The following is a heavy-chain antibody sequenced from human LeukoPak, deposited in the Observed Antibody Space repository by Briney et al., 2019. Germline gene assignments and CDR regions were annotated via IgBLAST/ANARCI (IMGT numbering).Heavy chain of an antibody. CDR3: ARDPLKYYDSSGYR. CDR2: IYYSGST. D-gene: IGHD3-22*01. J-gene: IGHJ4*02. Sequence: PSQTLSLTCTVSGGSISSGDYYWSWIRQPPGKGLEWVGYIYYSGSTYYNPSLKSRVTISVDTSKNQFSLKLSSVTAADTAVYYCARDPLKYYDSSGYRWGQGTLVTVSS. V-gene: IGHV4-30-4*08. CDR1: GGSISSGDYY.